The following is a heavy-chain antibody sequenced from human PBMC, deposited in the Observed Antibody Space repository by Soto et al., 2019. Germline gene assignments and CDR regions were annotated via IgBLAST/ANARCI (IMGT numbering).Heavy chain of an antibody. D-gene: IGHD3-3*01. V-gene: IGHV4-39*01. Sequence: SETLSLTCTVSGGSISSSSYYWGWIRQPPGKGLEWVGSIYYSGSTYYNPSLKSRVTISVDTSKSQFSLKLSSVTAADTAIYYCARVGPFLDYLADVWGQGTTVTVSS. CDR3: ARVGPFLDYLADV. CDR2: IYYSGST. J-gene: IGHJ6*02. CDR1: GGSISSSSYY.